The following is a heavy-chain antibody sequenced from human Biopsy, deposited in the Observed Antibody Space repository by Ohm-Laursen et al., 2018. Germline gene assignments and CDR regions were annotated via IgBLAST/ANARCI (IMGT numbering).Heavy chain of an antibody. V-gene: IGHV3-23*01. CDR1: GFTFSSYA. CDR2: ITSSGDTT. CDR3: AKDQGYYYDRSVYYYFDY. D-gene: IGHD3-22*01. J-gene: IGHJ4*02. Sequence: GSLRLSCAAPGFTFSSYAMSWVRQAPGKGLEWVSAITSSGDTTYYSDSVKGRFTISGDSSKNTLHLQMNSLRAEDTAVYYCAKDQGYYYDRSVYYYFDYWGQGTLVTVSS.